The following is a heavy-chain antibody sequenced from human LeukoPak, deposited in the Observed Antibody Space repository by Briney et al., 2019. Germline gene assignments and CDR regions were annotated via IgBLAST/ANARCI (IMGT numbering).Heavy chain of an antibody. Sequence: SVKVSCKASGGTFSSYAVSRVRQAPGQGLEWMGRIIPILGIANYAQKFQGRVTITADKSTSTAYMELSSLRSEDTAVYYCARTPGGNSRAWFDPWGQGTLVTVSS. V-gene: IGHV1-69*04. CDR2: IIPILGIA. D-gene: IGHD4-23*01. J-gene: IGHJ5*02. CDR3: ARTPGGNSRAWFDP. CDR1: GGTFSSYA.